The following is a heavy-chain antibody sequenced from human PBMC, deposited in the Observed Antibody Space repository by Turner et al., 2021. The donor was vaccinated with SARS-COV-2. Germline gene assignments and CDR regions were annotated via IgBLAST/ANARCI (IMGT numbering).Heavy chain of an antibody. Sequence: QLQLQESGPGLLKPSETLSRTCTVPGGPISSSSYYWGWTRQPPRKGLEWIGTIYYSGNTYYNPSLKSRVTMSVHTSKNQFSLKLSSVTAADTAVYYCARRGAGYFGSGSYGYFDYWGQGTLVTVSS. CDR2: IYYSGNT. J-gene: IGHJ4*02. CDR1: GGPISSSSYY. V-gene: IGHV4-39*01. D-gene: IGHD3-10*01. CDR3: ARRGAGYFGSGSYGYFDY.